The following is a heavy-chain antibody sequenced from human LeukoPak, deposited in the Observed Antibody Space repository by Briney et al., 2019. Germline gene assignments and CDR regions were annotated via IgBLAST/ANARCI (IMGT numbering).Heavy chain of an antibody. D-gene: IGHD2-2*01. CDR2: ISSSGSTI. J-gene: IGHJ6*03. CDR3: ARVGEYCSSTSCFGGKYYYYYMDA. Sequence: GGSLRLSCAASGFTFSDYYMSWIRQAPGKGLEWVSYISSSGSTIYYADSVKGRFTISRDNAKNSLYLQMNSLRAEDTAVYYCARVGEYCSSTSCFGGKYYYYYMDAWGKGTTVTVSS. CDR1: GFTFSDYY. V-gene: IGHV3-11*04.